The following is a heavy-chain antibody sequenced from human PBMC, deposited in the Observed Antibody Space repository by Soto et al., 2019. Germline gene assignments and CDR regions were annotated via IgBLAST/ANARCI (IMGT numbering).Heavy chain of an antibody. V-gene: IGHV3-11*04. CDR3: AREPAVTQILTN. J-gene: IGHJ4*02. Sequence: GGSLRLSCAASGFTCSDFYMSWIRQAPGKGLEWVSYISSSGSPIYYADSVKGRFTISRDNAKNSLYLQMNSLRAEDTAVYYCAREPAVTQILTNWRQGTLVTVSS. CDR1: GFTCSDFY. D-gene: IGHD4-4*01. CDR2: ISSSGSPI.